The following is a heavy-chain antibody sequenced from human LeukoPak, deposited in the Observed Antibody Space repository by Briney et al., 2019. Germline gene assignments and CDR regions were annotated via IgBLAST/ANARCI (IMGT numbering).Heavy chain of an antibody. J-gene: IGHJ6*02. CDR3: ARNALFWSGYHYYYYGMDV. CDR2: IYPGDSDT. V-gene: IGHV5-51*01. Sequence: GESLKISCKGPGYSFTSYWIGWVRQMPGKGLERMGIIYPGDSDTRYSPSFQGQVTISADKSISTAYLQWSSLKASDTAMYYCARNALFWSGYHYYYYGMDVWGQGTTVTVSS. CDR1: GYSFTSYW. D-gene: IGHD3-3*01.